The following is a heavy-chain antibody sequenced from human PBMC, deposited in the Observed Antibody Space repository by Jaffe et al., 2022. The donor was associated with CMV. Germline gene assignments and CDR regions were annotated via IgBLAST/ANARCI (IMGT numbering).Heavy chain of an antibody. J-gene: IGHJ4*02. Sequence: EVQLLESGGGLVQPGGSLRLSCAASGFTFNNYAMSWVRQAPGKGLEWVSAISGSGAGTYSADSVKGRFTISRDNSKNTLYLQMNSLRAEDTAVYYCAKDSESGVTTWRVFFDYWGQGTLVTVSS. V-gene: IGHV3-23*01. CDR3: AKDSESGVTTWRVFFDY. CDR1: GFTFNNYA. D-gene: IGHD4-17*01. CDR2: ISGSGAGT.